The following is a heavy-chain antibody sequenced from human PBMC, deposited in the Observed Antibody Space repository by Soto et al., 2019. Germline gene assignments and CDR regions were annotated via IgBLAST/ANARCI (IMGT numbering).Heavy chain of an antibody. CDR2: IYSGGST. D-gene: IGHD6-6*01. CDR1: GFTVSSNY. CDR3: ARASSRAARPGTGDYYYYMDV. Sequence: GGSLRLSCAASGFTVSSNYMSWVRQAPGKGLEWVSVIYSGGSTYYADSVKGRFTISRHNSKNTLYLQMNSLRAEDTAVYYCARASSRAARPGTGDYYYYMDVWGKGTTVTVSS. J-gene: IGHJ6*03. V-gene: IGHV3-53*04.